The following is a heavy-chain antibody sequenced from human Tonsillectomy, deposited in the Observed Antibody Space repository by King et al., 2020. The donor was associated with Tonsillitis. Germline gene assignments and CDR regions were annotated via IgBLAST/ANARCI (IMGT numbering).Heavy chain of an antibody. CDR1: GFTLSFYA. CDR2: ISYDGRNK. Sequence: VQLVESGGGVVQPGRSLRLSCAASGFTLSFYAMHWVRQAPGKGLEWVAVISYDGRNKYYADSVKGRFTISRDNSKNTLYLQMNSLRAEDTAVYYCARDYYDSSGLDYWGQGTLVTVSS. V-gene: IGHV3-30*04. D-gene: IGHD3-22*01. J-gene: IGHJ4*02. CDR3: ARDYYDSSGLDY.